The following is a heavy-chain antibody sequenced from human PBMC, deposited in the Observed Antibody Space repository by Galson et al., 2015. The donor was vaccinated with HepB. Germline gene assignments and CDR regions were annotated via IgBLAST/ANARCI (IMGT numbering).Heavy chain of an antibody. CDR1: GFTFSSYG. CDR3: ARGLEMATITLESLSNWFDP. J-gene: IGHJ5*02. D-gene: IGHD5-24*01. V-gene: IGHV3-33*01. CDR2: IWYDGSNK. Sequence: SLRLSCAASGFTFSSYGMHWVRQAPGKGLEWVAVIWYDGSNKYYADSVKGRFTISRDNSKNTLYLQMNSLRAEDTAVYYCARGLEMATITLESLSNWFDPWGQGTLVTVSS.